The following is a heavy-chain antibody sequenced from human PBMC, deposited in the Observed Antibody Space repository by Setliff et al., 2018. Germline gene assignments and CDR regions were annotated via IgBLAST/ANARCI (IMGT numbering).Heavy chain of an antibody. Sequence: GASVKVSYKASGDTSTTYAIHWVRQAPGQGLEWMGWINAGNGNIRYSQNFQGRVTITRDTSASTAYMELSSLTSEDTAIYYCARGDVYSGSSYHCDYWGQGTLVTVS. CDR3: ARGDVYSGSSYHCDY. V-gene: IGHV1-3*01. J-gene: IGHJ4*02. D-gene: IGHD1-26*01. CDR1: GDTSTTYA. CDR2: INAGNGNI.